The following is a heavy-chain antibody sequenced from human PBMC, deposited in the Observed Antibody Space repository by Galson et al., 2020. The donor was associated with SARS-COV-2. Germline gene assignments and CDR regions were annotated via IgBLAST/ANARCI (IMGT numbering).Heavy chain of an antibody. Sequence: GGSLRISCAVSGFTFSSYTMNWVRQAPGKGLEWVSAISSNSDYIYYADSVKGRFTISRDNGKNSLYLQMNSLRAEDTAVYYCARDASWAMFGMDVWGQGTTVTVSS. CDR2: ISSNSDYI. CDR3: ARDASWAMFGMDV. D-gene: IGHD1-26*01. CDR1: GFTFSSYT. V-gene: IGHV3-21*01. J-gene: IGHJ6*02.